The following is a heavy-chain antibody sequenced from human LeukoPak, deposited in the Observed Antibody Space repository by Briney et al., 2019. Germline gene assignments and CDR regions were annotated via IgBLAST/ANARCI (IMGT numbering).Heavy chain of an antibody. CDR1: GDSISTSNSY. V-gene: IGHV4-39*01. Sequence: SETLSLTCTVSGDSISTSNSYWGWIRQPPGKGLEWIGSIYYSGNTYYNASLKSRVTISVDTSKNQFSLKLNSVTAADTAVYYCARHRSKWLQSSFDYWGQGTLVTVSS. J-gene: IGHJ4*02. CDR2: IYYSGNT. D-gene: IGHD5-24*01. CDR3: ARHRSKWLQSSFDY.